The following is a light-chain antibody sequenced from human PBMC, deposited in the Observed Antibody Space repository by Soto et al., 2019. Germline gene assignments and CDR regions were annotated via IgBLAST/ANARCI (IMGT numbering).Light chain of an antibody. V-gene: IGKV1-5*01. J-gene: IGKJ1*01. CDR3: QQYKSYST. CDR2: DAS. Sequence: DIQMTQSPSSLSASVGERVTITCRASQSISNWLAWYQQKPGKAPKLLIYDASSLESGVPSSFRGSGSRTEFPLTISSPQPDDFATHFCQQYKSYSTFGQGTKV. CDR1: QSISNW.